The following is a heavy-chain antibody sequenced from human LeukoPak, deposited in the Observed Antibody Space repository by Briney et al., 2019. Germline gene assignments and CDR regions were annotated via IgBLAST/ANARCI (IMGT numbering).Heavy chain of an antibody. J-gene: IGHJ3*02. CDR3: AKGYCSSTSCLDAFDI. CDR1: GYSFTSYW. Sequence: GESLKISCKGSGYSFTSYWIGWVRQVPGKGLEWMGIIYPGDSDTRYSPSFQGQVTISADKSISTAYLQWGSLKASDTAMYYCAKGYCSSTSCLDAFDIWGQGTMVTVSS. V-gene: IGHV5-51*01. D-gene: IGHD2-2*01. CDR2: IYPGDSDT.